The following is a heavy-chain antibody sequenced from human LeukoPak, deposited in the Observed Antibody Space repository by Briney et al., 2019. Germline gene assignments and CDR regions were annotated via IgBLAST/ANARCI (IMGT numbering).Heavy chain of an antibody. J-gene: IGHJ3*02. CDR3: ARESGKYQLLRSKATPSDAFDI. Sequence: ASVKVSCKASGYTFTGYSMHWVRQAPGQGLEWMGWINPNSGGTNYAQKFQGRVTMTRDTSISTAYVELSRLRSDDTAVYYCARESGKYQLLRSKATPSDAFDIWGQGTMVTVSS. CDR2: INPNSGGT. V-gene: IGHV1-2*02. D-gene: IGHD2-2*01. CDR1: GYTFTGYS.